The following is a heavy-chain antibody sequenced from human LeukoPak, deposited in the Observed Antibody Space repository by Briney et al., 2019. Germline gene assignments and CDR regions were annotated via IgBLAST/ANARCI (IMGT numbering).Heavy chain of an antibody. D-gene: IGHD6-6*01. CDR2: ISGSGGST. CDR1: GFTFSSYA. CDR3: ARDNHSSSYVNWFDP. J-gene: IGHJ5*02. Sequence: PGGSLRLSCAASGFTFSSYAMSWVRQAPGKGLEWVSGISGSGGSTYYADSVKGRFTISRDKSKNTLYLQMNSLRAEDTAVYYCARDNHSSSYVNWFDPWGQGTLVTVSS. V-gene: IGHV3-23*01.